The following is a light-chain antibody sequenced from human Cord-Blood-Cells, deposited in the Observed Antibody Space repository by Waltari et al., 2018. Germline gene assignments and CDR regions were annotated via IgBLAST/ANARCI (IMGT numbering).Light chain of an antibody. V-gene: IGLV1-36*01. CDR1: SSNIGNNA. Sequence: QSVLTQPPSVSEAPRQRVTISCSGSSSNIGNNAVIWYQQRPGKAPKLLIYYDDLLPSGVSDRFSCSKSGTSASLAISGLQSEDEADYYCAAWDDSLNGWVFGGGTKLTVL. J-gene: IGLJ3*02. CDR3: AAWDDSLNGWV. CDR2: YDD.